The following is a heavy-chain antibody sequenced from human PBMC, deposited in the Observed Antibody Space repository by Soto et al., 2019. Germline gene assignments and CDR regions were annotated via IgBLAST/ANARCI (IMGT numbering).Heavy chain of an antibody. J-gene: IGHJ4*02. V-gene: IGHV4-34*01. CDR3: AREMMITFGGVIVQAFDY. D-gene: IGHD3-16*02. CDR1: GGPRIADD. Sequence: SATLSPTCAVSGGPRIADDRSWICQPPGKGLEWIGEINHSGSTNYQSSLKSRVTMSVDTSKNQFSLKLSSVTAADTAVYYCAREMMITFGGVIVQAFDYWGQG. CDR2: INHSGST.